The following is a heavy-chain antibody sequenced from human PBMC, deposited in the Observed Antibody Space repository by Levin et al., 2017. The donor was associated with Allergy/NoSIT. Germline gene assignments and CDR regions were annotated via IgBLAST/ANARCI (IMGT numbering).Heavy chain of an antibody. CDR3: ARDVWAYFDY. V-gene: IGHV3-7*01. D-gene: IGHD5/OR15-5a*01. Sequence: GGSLRLSCAASGFTFSSQWMSWVRQAPGKGLEGGGNIKKDGSEKNYVDSVKGRFTISRDNAKNSVDLQMNSLRVEDTAVYYCARDVWAYFDYWGQGILVTVSS. CDR2: IKKDGSEK. CDR1: GFTFSSQW. J-gene: IGHJ4*02.